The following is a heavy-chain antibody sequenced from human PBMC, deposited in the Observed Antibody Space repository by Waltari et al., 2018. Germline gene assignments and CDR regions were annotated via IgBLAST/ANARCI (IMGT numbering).Heavy chain of an antibody. CDR3: ARFYYDSSVFDP. CDR1: GGSISSYY. J-gene: IGHJ5*02. Sequence: QVQLQESGPGLVKPSETLSLPCTVSGGSISSYYWSWIRQPPGKGLEWIGYIYDSGRTNYNPSLKSRVTISVDTSKNQFSLKLSSVTAADTAVYYCARFYYDSSVFDPWGQGTLVTVSS. V-gene: IGHV4-59*01. CDR2: IYDSGRT. D-gene: IGHD3-22*01.